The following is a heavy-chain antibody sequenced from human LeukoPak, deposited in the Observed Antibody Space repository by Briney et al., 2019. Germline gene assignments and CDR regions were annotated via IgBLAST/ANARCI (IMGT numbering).Heavy chain of an antibody. D-gene: IGHD3-16*02. CDR2: IYYSGST. J-gene: IGHJ4*02. V-gene: IGHV4-59*01. Sequence: SETLSLTCTVSGGSISSYYWSWIRQPPGKGLEWIGYIYYSGSTNYNPSLKSRVTISVDTSKNQFSLKLSSVTAADTAVYYCAKYVWGSYPTFEDYWGQGTLVTVSS. CDR3: AKYVWGSYPTFEDY. CDR1: GGSISSYY.